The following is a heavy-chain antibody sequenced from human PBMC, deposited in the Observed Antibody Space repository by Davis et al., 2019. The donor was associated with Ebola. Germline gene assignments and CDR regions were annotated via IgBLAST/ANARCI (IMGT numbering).Heavy chain of an antibody. Sequence: GGSLRLSCAASGFTFSGYAMSWVRQAPGKGLEWVANIKQDGSEKYYVDSVKGRFTISRDNAKNSLYLQMNSLRAEDTAVYYCARDGGDDFWSGLFDYWGQGTLVTVSS. CDR2: IKQDGSEK. CDR1: GFTFSGYA. CDR3: ARDGGDDFWSGLFDY. V-gene: IGHV3-7*01. J-gene: IGHJ4*02. D-gene: IGHD3-3*01.